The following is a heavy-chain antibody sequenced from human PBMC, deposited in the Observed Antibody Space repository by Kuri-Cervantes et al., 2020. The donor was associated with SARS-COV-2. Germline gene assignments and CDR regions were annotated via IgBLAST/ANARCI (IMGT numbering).Heavy chain of an antibody. V-gene: IGHV4-61*02. CDR2: IYTSGST. J-gene: IGHJ4*02. Sequence: LRLSCTVSGGSISSGSYYWSWIRQPAGKGLEWIGRIYTSGSTNYNPSLKSRVTIPVDTSKNQFSLKLSSVTAADTAVYYCAHLEGYYDSSGYYDYWGQGTLVTVSS. CDR1: GGSISSGSYY. D-gene: IGHD3-22*01. CDR3: AHLEGYYDSSGYYDY.